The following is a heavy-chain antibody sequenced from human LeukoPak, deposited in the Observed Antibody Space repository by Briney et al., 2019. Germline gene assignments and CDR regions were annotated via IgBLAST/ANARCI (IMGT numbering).Heavy chain of an antibody. CDR2: IYYRGSN. CDR3: ARGITIFGVVSHFDY. Sequence: SETLSLTCTVSGGSISSDYWSWIRQPPGRGLEWIGYIYYRGSNNYNSSLKSRVTISLDTSKNQSSLELSSVTAADTAVYYCARGITIFGVVSHFDYWGQGTLVTVSS. J-gene: IGHJ4*02. D-gene: IGHD3-3*01. CDR1: GGSISSDY. V-gene: IGHV4-59*01.